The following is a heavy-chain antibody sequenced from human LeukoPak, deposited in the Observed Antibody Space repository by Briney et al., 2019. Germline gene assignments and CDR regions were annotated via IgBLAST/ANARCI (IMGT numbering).Heavy chain of an antibody. V-gene: IGHV3-15*01. J-gene: IGHJ4*02. CDR3: AKDLAGCSDS. CDR2: IKSKTDGGTT. D-gene: IGHD2-8*01. Sequence: GGSLRLSCAASGFTFSNGWMSWVRQAPGKGLEWVGRIKSKTDGGTTDYAAVVKGRFIISRDDSQNTLYLQMNSLRGEDTALYFCAKDLAGCSDSWGQGTLVTVSS. CDR1: GFTFSNGW.